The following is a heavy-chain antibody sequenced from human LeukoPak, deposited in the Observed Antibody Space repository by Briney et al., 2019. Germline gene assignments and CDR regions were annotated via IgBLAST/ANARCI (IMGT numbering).Heavy chain of an antibody. CDR2: IYYSGST. CDR3: ARWPQSDFDY. J-gene: IGHJ4*02. D-gene: IGHD5-24*01. V-gene: IGHV4-59*04. Sequence: SETLSLTCTVSGGSISSYYWSWIRQPPGKGLEWIGYIYYSGSTYYNPSLESRVTISVDTSKNQFSLKLSSVTAADTAVYYCARWPQSDFDYWGQGTLVTVSS. CDR1: GGSISSYY.